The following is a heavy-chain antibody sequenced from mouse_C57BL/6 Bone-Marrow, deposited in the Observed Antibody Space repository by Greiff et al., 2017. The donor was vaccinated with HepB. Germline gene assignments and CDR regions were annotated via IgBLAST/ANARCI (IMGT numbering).Heavy chain of an antibody. J-gene: IGHJ3*01. CDR3: ASGGLFAY. Sequence: VQLQQPGAELVRPGTSVKLSCKASGYTFTSYWMHWVKQRPGQGLEWIGVIDTSDSYNNYNQKFKGKATLTVDTSSSTAFIQLSSLTSEDSAVYYCASGGLFAYWGQGTLVTVSA. V-gene: IGHV1-59*01. CDR1: GYTFTSYW. D-gene: IGHD3-3*01. CDR2: IDTSDSYN.